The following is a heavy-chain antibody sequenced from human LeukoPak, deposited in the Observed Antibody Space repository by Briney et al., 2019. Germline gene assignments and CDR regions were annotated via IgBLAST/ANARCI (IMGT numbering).Heavy chain of an antibody. J-gene: IGHJ4*02. V-gene: IGHV4-39*07. CDR1: GGSISSSSYY. CDR2: IYYSGST. CDR3: ARDTSSGWSFDY. Sequence: SETLSLTCTVSGGSISSSSYYWGWIRQPPGKGLEWIGKIYYSGSTYYNSSLKSRVTISVDTSKNQFSLKLSSVTAADTAVYYCARDTSSGWSFDYWGQGTLVTVSS. D-gene: IGHD6-19*01.